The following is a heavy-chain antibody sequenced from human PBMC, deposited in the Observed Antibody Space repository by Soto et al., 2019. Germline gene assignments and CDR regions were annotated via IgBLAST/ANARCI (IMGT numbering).Heavy chain of an antibody. CDR2: INPNSGGT. CDR3: ARDHVLELTTSFYYYGMDV. J-gene: IGHJ6*02. CDR1: GYAFTGYY. Sequence: GASVKVSCKAPGYAFTGYYMHWVRHAPGQGLEWMGWINPNSGGTNYAQKFQGWVTMTRDKSISTAYMELSRLRSDDTAVYYCARDHVLELTTSFYYYGMDVWGQGTTVTVPS. D-gene: IGHD4-17*01. V-gene: IGHV1-2*04.